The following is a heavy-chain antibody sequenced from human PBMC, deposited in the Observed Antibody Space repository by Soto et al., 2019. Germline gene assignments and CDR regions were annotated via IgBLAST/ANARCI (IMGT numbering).Heavy chain of an antibody. Sequence: QLQLQESGPGLVKPSETLSLTCTVSGGSISRSGYYWGWIRQPPGKGLEWIGTISYSGNTYYKSSLKSRVTIPVDTSKYQFSLKLSSVTAADTGVYYCAGQESGTDSADSWGQGTLVTVSS. J-gene: IGHJ4*02. D-gene: IGHD2-15*01. CDR3: AGQESGTDSADS. CDR2: ISYSGNT. V-gene: IGHV4-39*01. CDR1: GGSISRSGYY.